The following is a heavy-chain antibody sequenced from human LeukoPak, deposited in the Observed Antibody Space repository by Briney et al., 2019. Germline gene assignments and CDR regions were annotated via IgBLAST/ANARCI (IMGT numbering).Heavy chain of an antibody. CDR3: ARSPTYSSGWYVTGYFQH. Sequence: PGGSLRLSCAASGFTFSSYSMNWVRQAPGKGLEWVSSISSSSSYIYYADSVKGRFTISRDNAKNSLYLQMNSLRAEDTAVYYCARSPTYSSGWYVTGYFQHWGQGTLVTVSS. CDR1: GFTFSSYS. V-gene: IGHV3-21*01. D-gene: IGHD6-19*01. CDR2: ISSSSSYI. J-gene: IGHJ1*01.